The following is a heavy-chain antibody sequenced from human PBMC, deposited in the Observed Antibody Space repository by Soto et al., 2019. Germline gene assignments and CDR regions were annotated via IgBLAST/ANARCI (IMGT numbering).Heavy chain of an antibody. V-gene: IGHV3-20*01. J-gene: IGHJ6*03. CDR2: INWNGGST. Sequence: GGSLRLSCAASGFTFDDYGMSWVRQAPGKGLEWVSGINWNGGSTGYADSVKGRFTISRDNAKNSLYLQMNSLRAEDTALYHCARGNRYYYYYMDVWGKGTTVTVSS. CDR1: GFTFDDYG. CDR3: ARGNRYYYYYMDV.